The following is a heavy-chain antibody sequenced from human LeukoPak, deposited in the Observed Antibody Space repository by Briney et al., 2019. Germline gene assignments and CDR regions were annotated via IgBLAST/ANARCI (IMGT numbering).Heavy chain of an antibody. J-gene: IGHJ4*02. CDR2: ISYDGSNK. CDR1: GFTFSSYW. Sequence: GGSLRLSCAASGFTFSSYWMHWARQAPGKGLEWVAVISYDGSNKYYADSVKGRFTISRDNSKNTLYLQMNSLRAEDTAVYYCAKDSHGGWYYFDYWGQGTLVTVSS. D-gene: IGHD6-19*01. V-gene: IGHV3-30*18. CDR3: AKDSHGGWYYFDY.